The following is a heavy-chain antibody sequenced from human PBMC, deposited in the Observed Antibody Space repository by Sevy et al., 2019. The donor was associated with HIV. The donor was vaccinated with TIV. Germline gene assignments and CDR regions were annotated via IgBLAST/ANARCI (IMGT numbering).Heavy chain of an antibody. Sequence: GGSLRLSCAASGFTFSSYAMSWVRQAPGKGLEWVSAISGSGGSTYYADSVKGRFTISRDKSKNTLYLQMNSLRAEDTAVYYCAKVTPHIVATIIEDAFDIWGQGTMVNVSS. CDR1: GFTFSSYA. J-gene: IGHJ3*02. CDR2: ISGSGGST. CDR3: AKVTPHIVATIIEDAFDI. V-gene: IGHV3-23*01. D-gene: IGHD5-12*01.